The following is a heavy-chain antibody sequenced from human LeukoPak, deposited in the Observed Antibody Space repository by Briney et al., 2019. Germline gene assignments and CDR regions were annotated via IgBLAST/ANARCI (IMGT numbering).Heavy chain of an antibody. V-gene: IGHV3-30*03. CDR2: ISYDGSNK. CDR1: GFPFSNYG. D-gene: IGHD3-22*01. J-gene: IGHJ4*02. Sequence: GMSLRLSCAASGFPFSNYGIHWVRQAPGKGLEWVAAISYDGSNKYYADSVKGRFTISRDNSKNTLYLQMSSLRAEDTAVYYCVREWLATRFDFWGLGTLVTASS. CDR3: VREWLATRFDF.